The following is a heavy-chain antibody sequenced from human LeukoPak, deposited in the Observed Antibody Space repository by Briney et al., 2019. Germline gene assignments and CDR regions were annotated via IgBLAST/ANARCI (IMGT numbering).Heavy chain of an antibody. CDR1: GSSFTSYW. CDR2: IYPGDSDT. D-gene: IGHD6-13*01. Sequence: GESLKISCKGSGSSFTSYWIGWVRQMPGKGLEWMGIIYPGDSDTRYSPSFQGQVTISADKSISTAYLQWSSLKASDTAMYYCASTSSSWYEHKYYFDYWGQGTLVTVSS. V-gene: IGHV5-51*01. J-gene: IGHJ4*02. CDR3: ASTSSSWYEHKYYFDY.